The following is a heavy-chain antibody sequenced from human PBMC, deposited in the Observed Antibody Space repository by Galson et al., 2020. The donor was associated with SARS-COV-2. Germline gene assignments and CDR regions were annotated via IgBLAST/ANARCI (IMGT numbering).Heavy chain of an antibody. CDR1: GFIFSDSA. V-gene: IGHV3-73*01. CDR3: NTRVLDNGELEDN. J-gene: IGHJ4*02. CDR2: IRSKANSHAT. Sequence: GGSLRLSCAASGFIFSDSAMHWVRQASGKGLEWVGRIRSKANSHATTYAASVEGRFTISRNDSRNTVYLQMNSLRSEDTAMYYCNTRVLDNGELEDNWGQGTLVIVSS. D-gene: IGHD3-3*01.